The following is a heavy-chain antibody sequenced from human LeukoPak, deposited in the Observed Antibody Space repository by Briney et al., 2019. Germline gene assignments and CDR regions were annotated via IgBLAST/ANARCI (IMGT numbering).Heavy chain of an antibody. D-gene: IGHD4-23*01. J-gene: IGHJ4*02. CDR1: GFTFDDYA. CDR3: ARVRPDYGGNPYYFDY. CDR2: ISWNSGSI. V-gene: IGHV3-9*01. Sequence: GGSLRLSCAASGFTFDDYAMHWVRQAPGKGLEWVSGISWNSGSIGYADSVKGRFTISRDNAKNSLYLQMNSLRAEDTALYYCARVRPDYGGNPYYFDYWGQGTLVTVSS.